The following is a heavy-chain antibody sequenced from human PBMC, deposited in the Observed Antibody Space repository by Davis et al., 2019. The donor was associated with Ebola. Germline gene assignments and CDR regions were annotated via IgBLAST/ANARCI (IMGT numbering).Heavy chain of an antibody. V-gene: IGHV4-39*07. CDR1: GGSIISSSSY. D-gene: IGHD1-26*01. CDR2: IYYSGIT. Sequence: SETLSLTCTVSGGSIISSSSYWGWIRQPPRKGLEWIGSIYYSGITYYNPSLKSRVTISVDTSKNQFSLKLSSVTAADTAVYYCARDTWELLQFDYWGQGTLVTVSS. J-gene: IGHJ4*02. CDR3: ARDTWELLQFDY.